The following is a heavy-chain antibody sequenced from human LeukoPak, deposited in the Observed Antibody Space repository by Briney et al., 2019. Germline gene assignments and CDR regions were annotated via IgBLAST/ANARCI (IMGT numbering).Heavy chain of an antibody. D-gene: IGHD2-2*01. CDR3: ARDASLYADDY. CDR2: IWANGITE. Sequence: GGSLRLSCAASGFTFSAYGMHWVRQAPGKGLEWVAVIWANGITEHYADSVKGRFTISRDNSKSTLYLQMNSLTAEDTAIYYRARDASLYADDYWGQGTLVTVSS. J-gene: IGHJ4*02. V-gene: IGHV3-33*01. CDR1: GFTFSAYG.